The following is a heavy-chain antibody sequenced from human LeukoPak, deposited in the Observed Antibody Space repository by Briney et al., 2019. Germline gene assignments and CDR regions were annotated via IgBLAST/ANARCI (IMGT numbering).Heavy chain of an antibody. J-gene: IGHJ4*02. CDR3: ATGRTKWDLLNY. CDR1: GYSLTELS. V-gene: IGHV1-24*01. CDR2: LDPADGEM. Sequence: AASVKVSCKVSGYSLTELSLHWVRQAPGKGLEWMGGLDPADGEMIYTQMFQGRITMTEDSSTDTAYMGMSSLRSDDTAVYYCATGRTKWDLLNYWGQGTLVTVSS. D-gene: IGHD1-26*01.